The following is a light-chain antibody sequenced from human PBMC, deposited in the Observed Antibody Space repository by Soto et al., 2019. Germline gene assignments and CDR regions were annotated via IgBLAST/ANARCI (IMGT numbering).Light chain of an antibody. CDR2: AAS. J-gene: IGKJ2*01. CDR1: QSISSY. Sequence: DIQMTQSPSSLSASVGDRVTITCRASQSISSYLNWYQQKPGKAPKLLIYAASSLQSGVPSRFSVSGSGTDFTLTISSLQPEDFATYYCQRSYSTPYTFGQGTKLEIK. V-gene: IGKV1-39*01. CDR3: QRSYSTPYT.